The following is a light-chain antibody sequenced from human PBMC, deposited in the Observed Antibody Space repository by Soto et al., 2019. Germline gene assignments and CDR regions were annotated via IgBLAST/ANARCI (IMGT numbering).Light chain of an antibody. CDR2: AAS. Sequence: DIQMTQSPSSLSASVGDRVTITCRASQSISSYLNWYQQKPGKAPKLLIYAASSLQSGVPSRFSGSGSGTDFTLTISSLQPEDFATYYCQQSYSTPLTFCGGTKVDIK. V-gene: IGKV1-39*01. J-gene: IGKJ4*01. CDR3: QQSYSTPLT. CDR1: QSISSY.